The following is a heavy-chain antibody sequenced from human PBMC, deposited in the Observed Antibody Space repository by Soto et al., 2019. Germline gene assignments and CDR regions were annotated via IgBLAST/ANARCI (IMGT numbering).Heavy chain of an antibody. J-gene: IGHJ4*02. D-gene: IGHD3-22*01. CDR1: GYTFTSYY. V-gene: IGHV1-46*01. CDR2: INPSGGST. Sequence: QVQLVQSGAEVKKPGASVKVSCKASGYTFTSYYMHWVRQAPGQRLEWMGIINPSGGSTSYAQKFQGGVTMTRDTSTSTVYMELSSLRSEDTAVYYCATESNGHSSGYYPSFDYWGQGTLVTVSS. CDR3: ATESNGHSSGYYPSFDY.